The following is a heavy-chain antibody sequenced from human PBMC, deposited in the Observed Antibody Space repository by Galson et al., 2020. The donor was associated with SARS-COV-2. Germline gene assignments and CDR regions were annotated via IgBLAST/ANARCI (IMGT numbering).Heavy chain of an antibody. Sequence: SETLSLTCTVSGGSISSSSYYWGWIRQPPGKGLEWIGSIYYSGSTYYNPSLKSRVTISVDTSKNQFSLKLSSVTAADTAVYYCARRRAVLLWFGELLEWFDPWGQGTLVTVSS. D-gene: IGHD3-10*01. CDR3: ARRRAVLLWFGELLEWFDP. J-gene: IGHJ5*02. CDR1: GGSISSSSYY. V-gene: IGHV4-39*01. CDR2: IYYSGST.